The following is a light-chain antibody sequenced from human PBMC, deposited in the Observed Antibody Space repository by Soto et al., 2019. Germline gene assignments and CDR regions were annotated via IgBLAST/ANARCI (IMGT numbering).Light chain of an antibody. Sequence: DIQMTQSPSSLSASVGDRVTITCRASQSITTYLNWYQQKSEKAPRLLIYGESSLQSGVPSRFSGSGFGTDFTLTISSLQPEDFATYYCQQSYTTPPTFGGGTKVEIK. J-gene: IGKJ4*01. CDR1: QSITTY. CDR2: GES. V-gene: IGKV1-39*01. CDR3: QQSYTTPPT.